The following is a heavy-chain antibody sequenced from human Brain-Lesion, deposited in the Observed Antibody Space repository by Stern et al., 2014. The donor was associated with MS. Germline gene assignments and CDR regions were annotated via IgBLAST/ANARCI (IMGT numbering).Heavy chain of an antibody. J-gene: IGHJ4*02. D-gene: IGHD1-26*01. CDR3: ASNRGSGSFFDS. CDR2: IYHGGTT. V-gene: IGHV4-4*02. Sequence: QLQLQESGPGLVKPSGTLSLTCAVSGGSISSGNWWSWVRQSPGQRLEWIGEIYHGGTTNYNPSLESRVSISIDKSKNQFSLKVYSLTAADTAVYYCASNRGSGSFFDSWGQGSLVTVSS. CDR1: GGSISSGNW.